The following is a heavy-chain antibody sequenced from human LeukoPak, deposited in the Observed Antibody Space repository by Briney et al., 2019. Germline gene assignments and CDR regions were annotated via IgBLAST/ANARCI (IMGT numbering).Heavy chain of an antibody. CDR1: GYTFTSYG. J-gene: IGHJ4*02. CDR2: ISAYNGNT. V-gene: IGHV1-18*01. Sequence: ASVKVSCKASGYTFTSYGISWVRQAPGQGLEWMGWISAYNGNTNYAQKLQGRVTMATDTSTSTAYMELRSLRSDDTAVYYCARVDIVATIFGYWGQGTLVTVSS. D-gene: IGHD5-12*01. CDR3: ARVDIVATIFGY.